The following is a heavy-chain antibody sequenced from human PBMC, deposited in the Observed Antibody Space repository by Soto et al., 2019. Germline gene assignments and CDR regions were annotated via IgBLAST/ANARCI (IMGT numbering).Heavy chain of an antibody. J-gene: IGHJ3*01. D-gene: IGHD3-9*01. V-gene: IGHV4-59*01. CDR2: IYYSGST. CDR3: ASRLTLASTAGDAFDL. Sequence: QVQLQESGPGLVKPSETLSLTCTVSSGSIINYYWSWIRQPPGKGLEGIGFIYYSGSTNYNSFLKIRSTMSVDMSRQQLSLKLNSVTAADTAVYYCASRLTLASTAGDAFDLWGQGTMVTVSS. CDR1: SGSIINYY.